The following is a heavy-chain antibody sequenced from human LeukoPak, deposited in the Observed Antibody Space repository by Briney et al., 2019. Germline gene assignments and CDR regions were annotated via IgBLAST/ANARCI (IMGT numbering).Heavy chain of an antibody. CDR2: IYTSGST. D-gene: IGHD3-3*01. CDR1: GGSISSYY. CDR3: ARRGAYDFWSGYSSLDAFDI. V-gene: IGHV4-4*07. Sequence: PSETLSLTCTVSGGSISSYYWSWIRQPAGKGLEWIGRIYTSGSTNYNPSLKSRVTMSVDTSKNPFSLKLSSVTAADTAVYYCARRGAYDFWSGYSSLDAFDIWGQGTMVTVSS. J-gene: IGHJ3*02.